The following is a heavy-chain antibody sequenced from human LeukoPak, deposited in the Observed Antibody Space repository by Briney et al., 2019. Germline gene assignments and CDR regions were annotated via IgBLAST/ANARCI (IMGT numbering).Heavy chain of an antibody. J-gene: IGHJ6*02. V-gene: IGHV4-59*01. CDR3: ARFGIFYDMDV. CDR2: IHYSGKA. D-gene: IGHD3-16*01. Sequence: SETLSLTCTVSGGSISGYYWTWTRQPPGKGLEWIGQIHYSGKADYNPSLRSRITISVDTSKNKMFLKLSSVTAADTAVYYCARFGIFYDMDVWGRGTTVTVS. CDR1: GGSISGYY.